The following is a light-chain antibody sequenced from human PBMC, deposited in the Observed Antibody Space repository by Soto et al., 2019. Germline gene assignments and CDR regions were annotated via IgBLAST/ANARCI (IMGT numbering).Light chain of an antibody. V-gene: IGKV3-11*01. Sequence: EIVLTQSPATLSLSPGEKATLSCRASQSVKSHVAWYQLKPGQSPRLLIFDTTNRATGTPTRFSGSGSGTDFTLTISRLEPEDFAVYYCHQRGNWPVTFGGGTKVEI. J-gene: IGKJ4*01. CDR2: DTT. CDR1: QSVKSH. CDR3: HQRGNWPVT.